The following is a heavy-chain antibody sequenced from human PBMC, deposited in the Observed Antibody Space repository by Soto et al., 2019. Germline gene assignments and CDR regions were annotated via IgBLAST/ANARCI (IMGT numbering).Heavy chain of an antibody. CDR3: AKDGGREGYFGNWFDP. Sequence: QVQLVQSGAEVKKPGSSVKVSCKASGGTFSNYAITWVRQAPGQGLEWLGRIIPIFGTTDYAQKFQGRVTITADESATTADMERSSLRSDDTAVYYCAKDGGREGYFGNWFDPWGQGTLVTVSS. J-gene: IGHJ5*02. CDR2: IIPIFGTT. CDR1: GGTFSNYA. D-gene: IGHD2-15*01. V-gene: IGHV1-69*15.